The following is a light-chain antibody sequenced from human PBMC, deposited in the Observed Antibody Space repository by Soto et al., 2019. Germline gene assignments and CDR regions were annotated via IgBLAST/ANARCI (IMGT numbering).Light chain of an antibody. J-gene: IGKJ4*01. Sequence: DIVLTQSPVTLSVSPGEGATLSCRASQSVAGDLAWFQQTPGKAPRLLIYAASTRHTGIPARFSGSGSGTDFTLTISSLQSEDFAVYYCQQDNKWPLTFGGGTKVEIK. V-gene: IGKV3-15*01. CDR3: QQDNKWPLT. CDR1: QSVAGD. CDR2: AAS.